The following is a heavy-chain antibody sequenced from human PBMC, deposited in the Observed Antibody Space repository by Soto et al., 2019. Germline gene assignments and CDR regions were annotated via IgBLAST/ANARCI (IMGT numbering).Heavy chain of an antibody. D-gene: IGHD3-10*01. Sequence: QVQLVQSGAEVKKPGSSVKVSCKASGGIFSTYAISWLRQAPGQGLEWMGGIIPIFGTPNYAQRFQGRVTITADESTSTSYMELSRLRSEYTAVYSCARDRDDYGSGNYYNRIDFWGQGTLVTVSS. CDR2: IIPIFGTP. CDR1: GGIFSTYA. CDR3: ARDRDDYGSGNYYNRIDF. J-gene: IGHJ4*02. V-gene: IGHV1-69*01.